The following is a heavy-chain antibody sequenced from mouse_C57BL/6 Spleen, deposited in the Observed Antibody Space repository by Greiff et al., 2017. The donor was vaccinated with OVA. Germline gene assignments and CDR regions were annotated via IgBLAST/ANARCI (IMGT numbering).Heavy chain of an antibody. D-gene: IGHD1-1*01. CDR2: IDPSDSYT. CDR3: AYYGSSYGY. Sequence: QVQLQQPGAELVRPGTSVKLSCKASGYTFTSYWMHWVKQRPGQGLEWIGVIDPSDSYTNYNQKFKGKATLTVDTSSSTAYMQLSSLTSEDSAVYYCAYYGSSYGYWGQGTTLTVSS. CDR1: GYTFTSYW. J-gene: IGHJ2*01. V-gene: IGHV1-59*01.